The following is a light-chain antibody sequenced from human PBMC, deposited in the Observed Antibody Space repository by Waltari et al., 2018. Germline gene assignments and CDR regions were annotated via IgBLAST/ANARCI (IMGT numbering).Light chain of an antibody. J-gene: IGKJ4*01. CDR3: QQYNFYPPT. V-gene: IGKV1-16*02. CDR1: QGINNY. CDR2: GAS. Sequence: ITYRAGQGINNYLAWVQQKPGKAPKSLISGASTLQSGVSSNFSGSGSGTDFTLTINSRQPEDCATYYCQQYNFYPPTFGGGTTVE.